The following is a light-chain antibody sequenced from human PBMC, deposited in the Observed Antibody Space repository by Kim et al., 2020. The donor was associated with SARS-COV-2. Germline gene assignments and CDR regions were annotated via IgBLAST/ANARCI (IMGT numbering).Light chain of an antibody. J-gene: IGKJ2*01. CDR2: VAS. V-gene: IGKV1-33*01. CDR3: QQYDTLPYT. CDR1: QDIGPY. Sequence: SGSVGDRVTINCQASQDIGPYLNWYQQKPGKAPQLLIYVASSLETGVPSRFSGSRTGTDFTFTISSLQPEDIATYYCQQYDTLPYTFGQGTKLEI.